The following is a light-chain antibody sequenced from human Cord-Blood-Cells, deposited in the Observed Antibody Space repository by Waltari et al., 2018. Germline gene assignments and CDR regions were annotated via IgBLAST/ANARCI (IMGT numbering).Light chain of an antibody. CDR1: SSDVGGYNY. V-gene: IGLV2-8*01. Sequence: QSALTQPPSASGSPGQSFPISCTGTSSDVGGYNYVSWYQQHPGKAPKLMIYEVSKRPSGVPDRFSGSKSGNTASLTVSGLQAEDEADYYCSSYAGSNNLVFGGGTKLTVL. CDR2: EVS. CDR3: SSYAGSNNLV. J-gene: IGLJ2*01.